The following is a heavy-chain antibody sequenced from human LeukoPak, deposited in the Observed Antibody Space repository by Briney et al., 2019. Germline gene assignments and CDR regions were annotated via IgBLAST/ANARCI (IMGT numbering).Heavy chain of an antibody. V-gene: IGHV4-61*02. J-gene: IGHJ6*03. CDR1: GGSIRSGSYF. CDR3: ARAGSNYGIYYYTDV. Sequence: PSETLSLTCTVSGGSIRSGSYFWTWIRQPVGKALEWIGRVDSSGTTNYNPSLKSRVTISVDTSKNQFSLKLSSVTAADTAVYYCARAGSNYGIYYYTDVWGKGTTVTVSS. D-gene: IGHD4-11*01. CDR2: VDSSGTT.